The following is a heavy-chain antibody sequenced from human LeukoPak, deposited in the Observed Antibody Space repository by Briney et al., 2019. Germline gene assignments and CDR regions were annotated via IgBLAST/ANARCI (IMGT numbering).Heavy chain of an antibody. J-gene: IGHJ1*01. V-gene: IGHV3-21*04. CDR1: GFTFSSYS. Sequence: GGSLRLSCAASGFTFSSYSMNWVRQAPGKGLEWVSSISSSSSYIYYADSVKGRFTISRDNSKNSLYLQMNSLRTEDTALYYCAKGRFLGPFQHWGQGTLVTVSS. CDR2: ISSSSSYI. D-gene: IGHD3-3*01. CDR3: AKGRFLGPFQH.